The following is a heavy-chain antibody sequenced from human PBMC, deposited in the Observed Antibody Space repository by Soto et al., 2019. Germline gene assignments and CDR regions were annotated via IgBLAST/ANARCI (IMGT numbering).Heavy chain of an antibody. CDR1: GFTFSSYA. D-gene: IGHD6-13*01. Sequence: RLSCAASGFTFSSYAMSWVRQASGKGLEWVSAISGSGGSTYYADSVKGRFTISRDNSKNTLYLQMNSLRAEDTAVYYCAKGRIAAAGSIDYWGQGTLVTVSS. V-gene: IGHV3-23*01. J-gene: IGHJ4*02. CDR2: ISGSGGST. CDR3: AKGRIAAAGSIDY.